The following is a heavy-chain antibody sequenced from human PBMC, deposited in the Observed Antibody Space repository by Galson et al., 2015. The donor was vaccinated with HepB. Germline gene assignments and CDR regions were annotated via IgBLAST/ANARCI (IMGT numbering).Heavy chain of an antibody. J-gene: IGHJ4*02. V-gene: IGHV3-15*07. CDR3: TTDPHAAGTGDYFDY. Sequence: SLRLSCAASGFTFSNAWMNWVRQAPGKGLEWVGRIKSKTDGGTTDYAAPVKGRFTISRDDSKNTLYLQMNSLKTEDTAVYYCTTDPHAAGTGDYFDYWGQGTLVTVSS. CDR2: IKSKTDGGTT. D-gene: IGHD6-19*01. CDR1: GFTFSNAW.